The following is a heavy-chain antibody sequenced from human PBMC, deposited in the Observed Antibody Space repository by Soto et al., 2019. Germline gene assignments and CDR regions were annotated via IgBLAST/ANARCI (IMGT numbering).Heavy chain of an antibody. J-gene: IGHJ5*02. Sequence: SVKVSCKASGYTFTSYGISWVRQAPGQGLEWMGGIIPIFGTANYAQKFQGRVTITADESTSTAYMELSSLRSEDTAVYYCARDLGTYWYNWFDPWGQGTLVTVSS. CDR2: IIPIFGTA. CDR1: GYTFTSYG. V-gene: IGHV1-69*13. D-gene: IGHD2-8*02. CDR3: ARDLGTYWYNWFDP.